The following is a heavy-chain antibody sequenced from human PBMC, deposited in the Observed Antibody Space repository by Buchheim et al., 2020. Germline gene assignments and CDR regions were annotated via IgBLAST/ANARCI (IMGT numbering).Heavy chain of an antibody. J-gene: IGHJ4*02. CDR2: ISYDGSNK. Sequence: QVQLVESGGGVVQPGRSLRLSCAASGFTFSSYGMHWVRQAPGKGLEWVAVISYDGSNKYYADSVKGRFTISRDNSKNKLYLQMNSLRAEDTAVYYCASVAGTVDYWGQGTL. CDR3: ASVAGTVDY. V-gene: IGHV3-30*03. D-gene: IGHD6-19*01. CDR1: GFTFSSYG.